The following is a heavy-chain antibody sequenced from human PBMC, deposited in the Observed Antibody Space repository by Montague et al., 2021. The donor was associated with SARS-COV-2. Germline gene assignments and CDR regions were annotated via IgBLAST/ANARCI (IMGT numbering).Heavy chain of an antibody. Sequence: SETLSLTCTVSGGSISSSSYYWGWIRQPPGKGLEWIGSIDYSGSTYYXPSLKSRVTISVDTSKNQFSLKLSSVTAADTAVYYCARLELPHNGADAWGVLDYWGQGTLVTVSS. CDR3: ARLELPHNGADAWGVLDY. CDR2: IDYSGST. V-gene: IGHV4-39*01. CDR1: GGSISSSSYY. D-gene: IGHD1-7*01. J-gene: IGHJ4*02.